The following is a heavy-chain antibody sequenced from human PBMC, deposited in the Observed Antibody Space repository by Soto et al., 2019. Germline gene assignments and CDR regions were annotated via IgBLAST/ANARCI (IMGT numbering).Heavy chain of an antibody. CDR1: GFTFRSYI. Sequence: GGCPRLSCAASGFTFRSYIMHCVRRAPGKGLEWVAVIWYDGSNKYYADSVKGRFTISRDNSKNTLYLQMNSLRAEDTAVYYCASVAGGAAAVPDYWGQGTLVTVSS. D-gene: IGHD6-13*01. CDR2: IWYDGSNK. J-gene: IGHJ4*02. V-gene: IGHV3-33*08. CDR3: ASVAGGAAAVPDY.